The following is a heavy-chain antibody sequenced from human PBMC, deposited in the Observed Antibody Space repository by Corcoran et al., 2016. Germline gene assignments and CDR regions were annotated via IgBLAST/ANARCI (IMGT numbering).Heavy chain of an antibody. J-gene: IGHJ4*02. Sequence: QVQLQESGPGLVKPSETLSLVSTVSGGSISTYYWSWIRQPPGKGLEWIGYIYYSGSTNYNPSLKSRVPISVDTSKNQFSLKLRPVTAADTAVYYCARGSGSYPYYFDFWGQGTLVTVSS. CDR3: ARGSGSYPYYFDF. D-gene: IGHD1-26*01. CDR2: IYYSGST. V-gene: IGHV4-59*01. CDR1: GGSISTYY.